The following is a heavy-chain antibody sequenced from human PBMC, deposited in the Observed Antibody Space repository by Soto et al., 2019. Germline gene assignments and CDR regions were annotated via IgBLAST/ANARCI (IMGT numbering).Heavy chain of an antibody. V-gene: IGHV1-69*01. J-gene: IGHJ2*01. D-gene: IGHD1-1*01. CDR2: IIPFFGTA. CDR1: GDTFSSHA. CDR3: ARGVEEMATTTAVWSFDL. Sequence: QVQLVQSGAEVKKPGSSVKVSCKASGDTFSSHAFGWVRQAPGQGLGWMGGIIPFFGTANYAQKFQGRVAITADESTTTAYMELSSLRSEDTAVYYCARGVEEMATTTAVWSFDLWGRGTLVTVSS.